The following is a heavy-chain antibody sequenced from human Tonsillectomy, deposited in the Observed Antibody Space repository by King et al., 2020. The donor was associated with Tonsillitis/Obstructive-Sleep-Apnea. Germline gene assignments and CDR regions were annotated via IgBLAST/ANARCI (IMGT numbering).Heavy chain of an antibody. CDR2: LTWNSGSV. Sequence: QLVQSGGGLVQPGRSLRLSCAASGFTFDDYAMHWVRQAPGKGLEWVSGLTWNSGSVGYADSVKGRFTISRDNAKNFLYLQMNSLRAEDTAFYYCAKDSVGTYFYYMDVWGKGTTVTVSS. CDR1: GFTFDDYA. D-gene: IGHD3-10*01. V-gene: IGHV3-9*01. J-gene: IGHJ6*03. CDR3: AKDSVGTYFYYMDV.